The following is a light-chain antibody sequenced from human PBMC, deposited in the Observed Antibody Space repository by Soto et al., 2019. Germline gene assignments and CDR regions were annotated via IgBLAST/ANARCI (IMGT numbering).Light chain of an antibody. CDR1: QSVSSSH. J-gene: IGKJ3*01. CDR2: GAS. Sequence: EIVMTQSPATLSVSPGERATLSCRASQSVSSSHLAWYQQKPGQAPRLLIYGASSRATGIPDRFSGSGSGTDFTLTISRLEPEDFAVYYCQQYGSSLFTFGPGTKVDIK. CDR3: QQYGSSLFT. V-gene: IGKV3-20*01.